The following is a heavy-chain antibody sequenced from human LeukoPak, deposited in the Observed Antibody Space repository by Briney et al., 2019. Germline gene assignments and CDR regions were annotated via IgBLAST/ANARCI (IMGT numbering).Heavy chain of an antibody. V-gene: IGHV3-20*04. CDR1: GFSFDDYG. D-gene: IGHD3-10*01. CDR2: INWNGGST. CDR3: ASGSLWFGELSPFDY. J-gene: IGHJ4*02. Sequence: GGSLRLSCVASGFSFDDYGMSWVRQAPGKGLEWVSGINWNGGSTGYADSVKGRFTISRDNAKNSLYLQMNSLRAEDTALYYCASGSLWFGELSPFDYWGQGTLVTVSS.